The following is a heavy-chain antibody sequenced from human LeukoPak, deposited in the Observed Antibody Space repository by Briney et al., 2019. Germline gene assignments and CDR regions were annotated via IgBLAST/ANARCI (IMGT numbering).Heavy chain of an antibody. CDR1: GGTFSSYA. J-gene: IGHJ6*02. D-gene: IGHD3-9*01. V-gene: IGHV1-69*13. CDR2: IIPIFGTA. CDR3: AKVPRYDILGPGHYYYYGMDV. Sequence: GASVKVSRKASGGTFSSYAISWVRQAPGQGLEWMGGIIPIFGTANYAQKFQGRVTITADESTSTAYMELSSLRSEDTAVYYCAKVPRYDILGPGHYYYYGMDVWGQGTTVTVSS.